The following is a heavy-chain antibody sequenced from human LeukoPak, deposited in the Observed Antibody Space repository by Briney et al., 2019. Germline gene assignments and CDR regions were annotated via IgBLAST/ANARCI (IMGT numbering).Heavy chain of an antibody. D-gene: IGHD1-1*01. J-gene: IGHJ4*02. CDR1: GGSITTSNYY. CDR3: ARRNVEGIFDY. Sequence: SETLSLTCTVSGGSITTSNYYWGWIRQPPGKGLEWIGEINHSGSTNYNPSLKSRVTISVDTSKNQFSLKLSSVTAADTAVYYCARRNVEGIFDYWGQGTLVTVSS. V-gene: IGHV4-39*07. CDR2: INHSGST.